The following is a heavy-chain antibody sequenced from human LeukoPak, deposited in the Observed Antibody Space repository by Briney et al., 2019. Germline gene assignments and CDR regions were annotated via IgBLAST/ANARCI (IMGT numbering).Heavy chain of an antibody. D-gene: IGHD5-18*01. CDR3: ARGRAWDSNGSEPFDY. J-gene: IGHJ4*02. Sequence: ASVKVSCKASGYTFTSYDINWVRQATGQGLEWMGWMNPNSGNTGYAQKFQGRVTMTRNTSISTAYMELSSLRSEDTAVYYCARGRAWDSNGSEPFDYWGQGTLVTVSS. CDR2: MNPNSGNT. V-gene: IGHV1-8*01. CDR1: GYTFTSYD.